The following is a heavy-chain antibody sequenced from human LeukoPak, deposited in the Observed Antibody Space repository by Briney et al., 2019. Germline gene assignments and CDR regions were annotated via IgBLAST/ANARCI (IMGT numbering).Heavy chain of an antibody. D-gene: IGHD3-10*01. J-gene: IGHJ4*02. CDR3: ASHYYGSGPFDF. CDR2: IYYSGST. V-gene: IGHV4-39*01. Sequence: PSETLSLTCIVSGDSISSSSYYWGWIRQPPGKGLEWIGSIYYSGSTYYNPSLKSRVTISVDTSKNQFSLKLTSVTAADTAVHYCASHYYGSGPFDFWGQGNLVTVSS. CDR1: GDSISSSSYY.